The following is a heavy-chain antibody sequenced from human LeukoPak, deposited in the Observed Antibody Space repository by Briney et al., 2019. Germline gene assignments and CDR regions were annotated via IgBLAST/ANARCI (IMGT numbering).Heavy chain of an antibody. V-gene: IGHV3-48*04. CDR2: ISSSSSTI. J-gene: IGHJ4*02. CDR1: GFTFSRYS. CDR3: ARVYCSSTSCYSFDY. D-gene: IGHD2-2*01. Sequence: GGSLRLSCAASGFTFSRYSMNWVRQAPGKGLEWVSYISSSSSTIYYADSVKGRFTISRDNAKNSLYLQMNSLRVEDTAVYYCARVYCSSTSCYSFDYWGQGTLVTVSS.